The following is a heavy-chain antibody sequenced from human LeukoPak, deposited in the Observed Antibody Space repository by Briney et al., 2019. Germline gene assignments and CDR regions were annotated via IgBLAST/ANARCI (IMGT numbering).Heavy chain of an antibody. Sequence: SETLSLTCDVSGGSIDSTNWWNWVRQPPGKGLEWIGEIHHDGRINYNPSLKSRVTLSVDKSKNQFSLRLSSVTAADTAVYYCARPAGVWGQGTLVTVSS. J-gene: IGHJ4*02. CDR2: IHHDGRI. CDR3: ARPAGV. V-gene: IGHV4/OR15-8*01. CDR1: GGSIDSTNW.